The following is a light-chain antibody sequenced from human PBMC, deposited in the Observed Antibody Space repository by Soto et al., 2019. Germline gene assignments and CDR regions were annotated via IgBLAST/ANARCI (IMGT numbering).Light chain of an antibody. CDR1: TSNIGDNY. CDR2: DNN. J-gene: IGLJ2*01. CDR3: AEWDSSLGVVV. Sequence: QSVLTQPPSVSAAPRQKVTISFSGGTSNIGDNYVCWYQQVPGTAPKLLIYDNNERPPAIPGRFSGSKSGTSATLGITGLQPGDEADYYCAEWDSSLGVVVFGGGTKLTVL. V-gene: IGLV1-51*01.